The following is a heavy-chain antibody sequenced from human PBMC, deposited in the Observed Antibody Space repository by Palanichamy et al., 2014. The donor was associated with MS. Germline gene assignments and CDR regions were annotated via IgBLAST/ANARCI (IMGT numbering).Heavy chain of an antibody. Sequence: QLQLQESGPRLVKPSETLSLNCTVSGGSISSSSHFWAWIRQPPGKGLDWIGTFYHTGSTYQNPSLTSRVSISGDTSKNQFSLKLFSVTAADTAVYYCARVVVPAGHYYYYMDVWGKGTTVTVSS. CDR2: FYHTGST. CDR1: GGSISSSSHF. D-gene: IGHD2-2*01. J-gene: IGHJ6*03. CDR3: ARVVVPAGHYYYYMDV. V-gene: IGHV4-39*01.